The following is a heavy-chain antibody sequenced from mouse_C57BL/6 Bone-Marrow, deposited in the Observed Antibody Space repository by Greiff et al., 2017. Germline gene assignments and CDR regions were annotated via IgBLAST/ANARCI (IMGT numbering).Heavy chain of an antibody. CDR1: GYTFTNYW. Sequence: QVQLKEPGAELVRPGTSVKMSCKASGYTFTNYWIGWAKQRPGHGLEWIGDIYPGGGYTNYNEKFKGKATLTVDKSSSTAYMQFSSLTSEDSAIYYCARYDYDRGNAMDYWGQGTSVTVSS. CDR2: IYPGGGYT. CDR3: ARYDYDRGNAMDY. D-gene: IGHD2-4*01. J-gene: IGHJ4*01. V-gene: IGHV1-63*01.